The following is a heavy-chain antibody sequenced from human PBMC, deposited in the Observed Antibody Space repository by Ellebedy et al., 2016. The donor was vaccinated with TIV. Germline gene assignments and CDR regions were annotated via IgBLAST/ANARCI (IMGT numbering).Heavy chain of an antibody. CDR2: ITGSSATI. J-gene: IGHJ4*02. CDR1: GFTFSSYA. CDR3: AKNYRDGVPVYDY. V-gene: IGHV3-23*01. D-gene: IGHD5-24*01. Sequence: PGGSLRLSCAASGFTFSSYAMTWVRQAPGKGLEWVSAITGSSATIYYADSLKGRFTISRDNSKNTLYLQMSNLRAEDTAVYYCAKNYRDGVPVYDYWGQGMLVTVSS.